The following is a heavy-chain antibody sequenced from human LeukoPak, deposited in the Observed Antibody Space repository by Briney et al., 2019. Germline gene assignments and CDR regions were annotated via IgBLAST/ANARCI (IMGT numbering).Heavy chain of an antibody. D-gene: IGHD4-17*01. CDR1: GGSISSGGYS. J-gene: IGHJ4*02. V-gene: IGHV4-31*03. CDR3: ARVLETTVTLDY. Sequence: SQTLSLTCTVSGGSISSGGYSWSWIRQHPGKGLEWIGYIYYSGSTYYNPSLKSRVTISVDTSKNQFSLKLSSVTAADTAVYYCARVLETTVTLDYWGQGTLVTVSS. CDR2: IYYSGST.